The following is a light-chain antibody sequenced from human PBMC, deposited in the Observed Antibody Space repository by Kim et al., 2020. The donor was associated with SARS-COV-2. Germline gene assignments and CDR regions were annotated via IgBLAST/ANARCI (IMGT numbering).Light chain of an antibody. CDR1: SGHSRNA. CDR2: LNSDGSH. Sequence: QLVLTQSPSASASLGASVKLTCTLSSGHSRNAIAWHQQQPERGPRYLMKLNSDGSHTKGDGIPDRSSGSSSGAERYLTISSLQSEDEADYYCQTWDTGIHVFGGGTQLTVL. J-gene: IGLJ3*02. V-gene: IGLV4-69*01. CDR3: QTWDTGIHV.